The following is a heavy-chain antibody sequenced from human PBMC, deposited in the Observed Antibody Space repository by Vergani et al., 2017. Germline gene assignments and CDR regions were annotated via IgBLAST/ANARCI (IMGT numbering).Heavy chain of an antibody. J-gene: IGHJ4*02. V-gene: IGHV3-9*01. CDR1: GFTFDDYA. CDR3: AKDKGANDRGSFDY. Sequence: EVQLVESGGGLVQPGRSLRLSCAASGFTFDDYAMHWVRQAPGKGLEWVSGISWNSDSIGYADSVKDRFTISRDNAKNSLHLQMNSLRTEDTALYYCAKDKGANDRGSFDYWGQGTLVTVSS. D-gene: IGHD3-10*02. CDR2: ISWNSDSI.